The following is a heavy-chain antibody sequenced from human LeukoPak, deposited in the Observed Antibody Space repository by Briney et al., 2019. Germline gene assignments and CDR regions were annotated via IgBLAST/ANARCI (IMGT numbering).Heavy chain of an antibody. Sequence: PSETLSLTCTVSGGSISSHYWSWIRQPPGKGLEWIGYIYYSGSTNYNPSLKSRVTISVDTSKNQFSLKLSSVTAADTAVYYCASVVVAATPGLANFDYWGQGTLVTVSS. J-gene: IGHJ4*02. D-gene: IGHD2-15*01. CDR2: IYYSGST. V-gene: IGHV4-59*11. CDR3: ASVVVAATPGLANFDY. CDR1: GGSISSHY.